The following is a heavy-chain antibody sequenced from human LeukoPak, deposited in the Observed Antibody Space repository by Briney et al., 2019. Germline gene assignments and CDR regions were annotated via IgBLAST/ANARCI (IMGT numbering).Heavy chain of an antibody. CDR3: ARQYYGDYYFDY. V-gene: IGHV1-2*02. CDR1: GYTFTAYY. CDR2: INPNSGGT. Sequence: ASVKVSCKASGYTFTAYYMHWVRQAPGQGLGWMGWINPNSGGTNYAQKFQGRVTMTRDTSISTAYMELSRLRSDDTAVYYCARQYYGDYYFDYWGQGTLVTVSS. J-gene: IGHJ4*02. D-gene: IGHD4-17*01.